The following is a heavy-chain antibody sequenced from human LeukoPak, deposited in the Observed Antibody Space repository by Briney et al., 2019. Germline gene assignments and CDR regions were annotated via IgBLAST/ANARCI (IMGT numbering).Heavy chain of an antibody. CDR2: IYTSGST. CDR3: AGYYDSSGYPRVY. D-gene: IGHD3-22*01. Sequence: PSQTLSLTCTASGGSISSGSYYWSWIRQPAGKGLEWIGRIYTSGSTNYNPSLKSRVTISVDTSKNQFSLKLSSVTAADTAVYYCAGYYDSSGYPRVYWGQGTLVTVSS. V-gene: IGHV4-61*02. CDR1: GGSISSGSYY. J-gene: IGHJ4*02.